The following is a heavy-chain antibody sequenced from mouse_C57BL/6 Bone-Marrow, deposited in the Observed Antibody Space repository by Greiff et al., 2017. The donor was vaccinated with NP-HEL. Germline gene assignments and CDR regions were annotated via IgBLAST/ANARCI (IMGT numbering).Heavy chain of an antibody. D-gene: IGHD1-1*01. CDR1: GYTFTEYT. J-gene: IGHJ1*03. V-gene: IGHV1-62-2*01. Sequence: VQLQQSGAELVKPGASVKLSCKASGYTFTEYTIHWVKQRSGQGLEWIGWFYPGSGSIKYNEKFKDKATLTADNSSSTVSMALSRLTSEDPAVYFCARHGDYFGSSYGYFDVGGTGTTVTVSA. CDR3: ARHGDYFGSSYGYFDV. CDR2: FYPGSGSI.